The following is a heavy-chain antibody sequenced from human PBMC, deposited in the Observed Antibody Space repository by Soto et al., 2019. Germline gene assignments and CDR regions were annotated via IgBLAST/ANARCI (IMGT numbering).Heavy chain of an antibody. V-gene: IGHV3-15*01. CDR2: IKSEIDGGTT. CDR1: GFTFNDAW. J-gene: IGHJ5*01. CDR3: STERIDP. Sequence: GGSLSLSCAASGFTFNDAWLSWVRQAPGKGLEWVGRIKSEIDGGTTDYAAPVKGRFTISRDDSKNTVYLHLNSLKTEDTAMYFCSTERIDPWGQGTMVTVSS.